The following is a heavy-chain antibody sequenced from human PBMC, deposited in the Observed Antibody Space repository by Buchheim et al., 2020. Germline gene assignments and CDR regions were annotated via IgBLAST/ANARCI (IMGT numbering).Heavy chain of an antibody. CDR3: AKGGIAARPHYYGMDV. V-gene: IGHV3-33*06. Sequence: QVQLVESGGGVVQPGRSLRLSCAASGFTFSSYGMHWVRQAPGKGLEWVAVIWYDGSNKYYADSVKGRFTISRDNSKNTLYLQMNSLRAEDTAVYYCAKGGIAARPHYYGMDVWGQGTT. CDR2: IWYDGSNK. D-gene: IGHD6-6*01. J-gene: IGHJ6*02. CDR1: GFTFSSYG.